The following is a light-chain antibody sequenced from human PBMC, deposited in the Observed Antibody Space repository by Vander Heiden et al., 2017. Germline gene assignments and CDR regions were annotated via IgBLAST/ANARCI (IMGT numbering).Light chain of an antibody. CDR3: QQYNSWPHT. CDR2: KAS. Sequence: HLTQSLSPLSASVGDRVTITCRASQSISTWLAWYQQKLGKAPKLLIYKASSLESGVPSRFSGSGSGTEFTLTISSLQPDDFATYYCQQYNSWPHTFGQGTKLEIK. J-gene: IGKJ2*01. CDR1: QSISTW. V-gene: IGKV1-5*03.